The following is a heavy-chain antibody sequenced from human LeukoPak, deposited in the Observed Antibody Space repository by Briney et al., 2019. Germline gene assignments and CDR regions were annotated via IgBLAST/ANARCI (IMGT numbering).Heavy chain of an antibody. CDR3: ARHPMYSTSPSYFGY. CDR2: IHYSGSP. Sequence: SEALSLTCTVSGVSISSSNYFWGWIRQPPGKGLEWIGSIHYSGSPYYNPSLKSRVTMSVDTPKNQFSLKLSSMTAADTAVYYCARHPMYSTSPSYFGYWGQGTLVTVSS. V-gene: IGHV4-39*01. CDR1: GVSISSSNYF. J-gene: IGHJ4*02. D-gene: IGHD6-13*01.